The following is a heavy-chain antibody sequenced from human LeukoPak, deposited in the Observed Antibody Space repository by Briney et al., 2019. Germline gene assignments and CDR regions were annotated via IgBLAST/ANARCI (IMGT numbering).Heavy chain of an antibody. CDR1: GFTFSDSF. D-gene: IGHD3-10*01. CDR2: INGSGSNL. Sequence: PGGSLRLSCAASGFTFSDSFMSWIRQAPGKGLEWLAYINGSGSNLYYADAVRGRFTISRDNAKNSLYLQMNSLRAEDTAVYYCAKDREVRGVIIYYGMDVWGQGTTVTVSS. V-gene: IGHV3-11*04. CDR3: AKDREVRGVIIYYGMDV. J-gene: IGHJ6*02.